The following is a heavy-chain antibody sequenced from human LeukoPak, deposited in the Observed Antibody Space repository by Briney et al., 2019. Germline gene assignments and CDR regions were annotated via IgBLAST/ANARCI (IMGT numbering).Heavy chain of an antibody. CDR2: MNPNSGNT. CDR3: AREPLYGSGSYYKDY. CDR1: GYTFTSYD. J-gene: IGHJ4*02. Sequence: ASVKVSCKASGYTFTSYDINWVRQATRQGLEWMGWMNPNSGNTGYAQKFQGRVTMTRNTSISTAYMELSSLRSEDTAVYYCAREPLYGSGSYYKDYWGQGTLVTVSS. D-gene: IGHD3-10*01. V-gene: IGHV1-8*01.